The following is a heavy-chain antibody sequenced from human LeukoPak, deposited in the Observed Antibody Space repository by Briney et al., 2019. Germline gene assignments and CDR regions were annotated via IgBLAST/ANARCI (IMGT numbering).Heavy chain of an antibody. V-gene: IGHV4-61*02. D-gene: IGHD3-3*01. CDR2: IYTSGST. J-gene: IGHJ3*02. CDR3: ARGIGPVTIFGVDYAFDI. CDR1: GGSVSSGSYY. Sequence: SETLSLTCTVSGGSVSSGSYYWSWIRQPAGKGLEWIGRIYTSGSTNYNPSLKSRVTISVDTSKNQFSLKLSSVTAADTAVYYCARGIGPVTIFGVDYAFDIWGQGTMVTVSS.